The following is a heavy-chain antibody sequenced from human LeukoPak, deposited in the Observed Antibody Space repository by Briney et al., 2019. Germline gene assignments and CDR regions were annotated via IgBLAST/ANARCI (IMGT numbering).Heavy chain of an antibody. Sequence: GGSLRLSCAASGFTFRRYGMTGVRQAPGKGLDWVSSVSDSGRNTYYADSVKGRFTISRDNSRNTLYLQMNSLRAEDTAVYYCAREYHDSSGYLDYWGQGTLVTVSS. V-gene: IGHV3-23*01. CDR1: GFTFRRYG. D-gene: IGHD3-22*01. CDR3: AREYHDSSGYLDY. CDR2: VSDSGRNT. J-gene: IGHJ4*02.